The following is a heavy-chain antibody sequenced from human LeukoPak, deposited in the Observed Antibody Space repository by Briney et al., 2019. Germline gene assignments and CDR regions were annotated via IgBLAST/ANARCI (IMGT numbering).Heavy chain of an antibody. D-gene: IGHD1-1*01. CDR3: TRDLGRHDLGSFDY. V-gene: IGHV3-49*04. CDR1: GFTFSSYA. J-gene: IGHJ4*02. CDR2: IRSKAYGGTT. Sequence: GGSLRLSCAASGFTFSSYAMSWARQAPGKGLEWVGFIRSKAYGGTTEYAASVKGRFTISRDDSKSIAYLQMNSLKTEDTAVYYCTRDLGRHDLGSFDYWGQGTLVTVSS.